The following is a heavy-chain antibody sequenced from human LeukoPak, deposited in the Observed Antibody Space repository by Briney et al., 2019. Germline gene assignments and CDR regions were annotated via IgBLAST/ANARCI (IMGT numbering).Heavy chain of an antibody. CDR1: GGSISSGSYY. CDR2: IYYSGST. V-gene: IGHV4-39*07. D-gene: IGHD6-13*01. J-gene: IGHJ5*02. CDR3: ARSSSWVNWFDP. Sequence: SETLSLTCTVSGGSISSGSYYWGWIRQPPGKGLEWIGSIYYSGSTYYNPSLKSRVTISVDTSKNQFSLKLSSVTAADTAVYYCARSSSWVNWFDPWGQGTLVTVSS.